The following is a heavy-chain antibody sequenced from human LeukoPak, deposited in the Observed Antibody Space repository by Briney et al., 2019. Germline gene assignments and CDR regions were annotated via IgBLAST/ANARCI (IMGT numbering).Heavy chain of an antibody. V-gene: IGHV3-30*18. J-gene: IGHJ4*02. D-gene: IGHD3-22*01. CDR3: ANAYGGYYYEPPAY. Sequence: GRSLRLSCAASGFTFSSYGMHWVRQAPGKGLEGVAVISYDGSNKYYADSVKGRFTISRDNSKNTLYLQMNSLRAEDTAVYYCANAYGGYYYEPPAYWGQGTLVTVSS. CDR1: GFTFSSYG. CDR2: ISYDGSNK.